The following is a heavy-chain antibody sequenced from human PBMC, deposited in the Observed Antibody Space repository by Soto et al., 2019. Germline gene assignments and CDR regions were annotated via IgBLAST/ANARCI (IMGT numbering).Heavy chain of an antibody. CDR2: IIPIFGTA. V-gene: IGHV1-69*01. D-gene: IGHD2-15*01. CDR1: GGTG. Sequence: QVQLVQSGAEVKKPGSSVKVSCKASGGTGITWVRQAPGQGLEWMGGIIPIFGTANFAQRFQVRVTITADESTSTAYVELSSLKSEDTAVYYCARGIATGQLDPWGQGTLVTVSS. CDR3: ARGIATGQLDP. J-gene: IGHJ5*02.